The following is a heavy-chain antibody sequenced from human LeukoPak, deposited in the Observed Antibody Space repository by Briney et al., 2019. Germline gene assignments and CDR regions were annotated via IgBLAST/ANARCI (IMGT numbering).Heavy chain of an antibody. V-gene: IGHV4-39*01. J-gene: IGHJ3*02. Sequence: SETLSLTCTVSGGSISSSSYYWGWIRQPPGKGLQWIGSIYYSGSTYYNPSLKSRVTISVDTSKNQFSLKLSSVTAADTAVYYCARPQQSDSSGYYTDAFDIWGQGTMVTVSS. CDR3: ARPQQSDSSGYYTDAFDI. D-gene: IGHD3-22*01. CDR2: IYYSGST. CDR1: GGSISSSSYY.